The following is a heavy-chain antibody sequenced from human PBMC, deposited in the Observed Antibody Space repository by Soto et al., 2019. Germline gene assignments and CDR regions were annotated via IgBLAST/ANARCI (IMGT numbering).Heavy chain of an antibody. V-gene: IGHV3-74*03. D-gene: IGHD2-8*01. CDR1: GFAFTSYR. J-gene: IGHJ6*03. CDR2: IKTDGSRT. CDR3: ATEPRASNGEYISSYYYDMHV. Sequence: EVQLVESGGGLVQPGGSLRLSCVASGFAFTSYRMHWVRHAPGKGLVWVSRIKTDGSRTTYVDTVKGRFTISRDNAKKTQYLEVNILSTEVAAVYYWATEPRASNGEYISSYYYDMHVWGTGPKVTVSS.